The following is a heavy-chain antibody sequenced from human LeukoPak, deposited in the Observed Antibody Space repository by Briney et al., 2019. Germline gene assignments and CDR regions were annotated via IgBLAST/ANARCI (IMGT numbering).Heavy chain of an antibody. Sequence: GGSLRLSCAASGFTFSSYAMSWVRQAPGKGLEWVSAISGSGGSTYYADSVKGRFTISRDNSKNTLYLQMTSMRTEDTPVYYSGKDRRYSYGCYYWGQGTLVTVSS. J-gene: IGHJ4*02. CDR1: GFTFSSYA. CDR2: ISGSGGST. CDR3: GKDRRYSYGCYY. V-gene: IGHV3-23*01. D-gene: IGHD5-18*01.